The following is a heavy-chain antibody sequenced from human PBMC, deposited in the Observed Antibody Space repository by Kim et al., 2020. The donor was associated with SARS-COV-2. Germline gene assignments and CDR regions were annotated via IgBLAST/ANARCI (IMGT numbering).Heavy chain of an antibody. D-gene: IGHD6-19*01. CDR2: VSHDGTVQ. J-gene: IGHJ4*02. Sequence: GGSLRLSCAGSGFVFRDYGMQWVRQAPGKGLEWMAVVSHDGTVQYYADSVRGRFTISRDNSRNTLYLQMNNVRVDDTSIYYCVKDGTPRLAHYLDYWGQG. CDR3: VKDGTPRLAHYLDY. V-gene: IGHV3-30*18. CDR1: GFVFRDYG.